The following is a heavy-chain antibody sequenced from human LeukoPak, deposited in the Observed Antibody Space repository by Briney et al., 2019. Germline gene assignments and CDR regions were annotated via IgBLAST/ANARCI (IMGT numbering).Heavy chain of an antibody. CDR3: ARGRGSQLGYYYYYYMDV. D-gene: IGHD7-27*01. Sequence: SETLSLTCAVYGESFSGYYWSWIRQPPGKGLEWIGEINHSGSTNYNPSLKSRVTISVDTSKNQFSLKLSSVTAADTAVYYCARGRGSQLGYYYYYYMDVWGKGTTVTVSS. CDR2: INHSGST. CDR1: GESFSGYY. J-gene: IGHJ6*03. V-gene: IGHV4-34*01.